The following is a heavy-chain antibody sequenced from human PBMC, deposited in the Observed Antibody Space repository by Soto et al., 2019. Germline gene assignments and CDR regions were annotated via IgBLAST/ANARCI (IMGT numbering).Heavy chain of an antibody. CDR3: ASSLELLGFDP. V-gene: IGHV4-38-2*01. J-gene: IGHJ5*02. CDR1: GYSISSGYY. D-gene: IGHD1-7*01. CDR2: IYLSGST. Sequence: SETLSLTCDVSGYSISSGYYWGWIRQPPGKGLGWIGSIYLSGSTYYNPSRKSRVTISVDTSKNQFSLKLSSVTAADTAVYYCASSLELLGFDPWGQGTLVTVSS.